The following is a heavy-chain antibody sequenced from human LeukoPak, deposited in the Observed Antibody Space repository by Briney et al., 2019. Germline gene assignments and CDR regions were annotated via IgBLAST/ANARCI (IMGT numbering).Heavy chain of an antibody. D-gene: IGHD4-17*01. J-gene: IGHJ6*02. CDR1: GGSFSGYY. CDR2: INHSGST. V-gene: IGHV4-34*01. CDR3: ARGRRRTVGGTTFPFYYYYGMDV. Sequence: SETLPLTCAVYGGSFSGYYWSWIRQPPGKGLEWIGEINHSGSTNYNPSLKSRVTISVDTSKNQFSLKLSSVTAADTAVYYCARGRRRTVGGTTFPFYYYYGMDVWGQGTTVTVSS.